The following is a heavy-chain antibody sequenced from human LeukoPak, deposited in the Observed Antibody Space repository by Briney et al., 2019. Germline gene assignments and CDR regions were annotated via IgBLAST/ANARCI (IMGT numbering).Heavy chain of an antibody. CDR1: GGSISSYY. J-gene: IGHJ5*02. Sequence: SSETLSLTCTVSGGSISSYYWSWIRQPPGKGLEWIGYIYYSGSTNYNPSLKSRVTISVDTSKYQFSLKLSSVTAADTAVDYCARLLWFPDSISFDLGGEGTLVTVSS. D-gene: IGHD3-10*01. CDR3: ARLLWFPDSISFDL. V-gene: IGHV4-59*01. CDR2: IYYSGST.